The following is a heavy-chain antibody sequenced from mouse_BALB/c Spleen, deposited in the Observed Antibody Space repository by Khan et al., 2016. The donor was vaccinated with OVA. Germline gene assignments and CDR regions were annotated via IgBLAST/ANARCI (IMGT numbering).Heavy chain of an antibody. Sequence: VQLQEPGPELVKPGASAKMSCKASGYTFTDDDIRWVKQRTGKGLEWIGEIYPGSGSTYYYSNAKGKPTPTADISSNIVYMQHSSLTSDAAAVYSSAKIFYGNAYAMAYWGQGTAVTVSS. CDR2: IYPGSGST. D-gene: IGHD2-1*01. J-gene: IGHJ4*01. CDR3: AKIFYGNAYAMAY. CDR1: GYTFTDDD. V-gene: IGHV1-77*01.